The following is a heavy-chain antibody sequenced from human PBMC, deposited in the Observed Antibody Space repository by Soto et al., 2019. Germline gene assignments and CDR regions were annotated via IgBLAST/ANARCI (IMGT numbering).Heavy chain of an antibody. D-gene: IGHD1-26*01. J-gene: IGHJ4*02. Sequence: ASVKVSCKVSGYTLTELSMHWVRQAPGKGLEWMGGFDPEDGETIYAQKFQGRVTMTEDTSTDTAYMELSSLRSEDTAVYYCATGWVDSGSYWEHYWGQGTLVTVSS. CDR1: GYTLTELS. V-gene: IGHV1-24*01. CDR3: ATGWVDSGSYWEHY. CDR2: FDPEDGET.